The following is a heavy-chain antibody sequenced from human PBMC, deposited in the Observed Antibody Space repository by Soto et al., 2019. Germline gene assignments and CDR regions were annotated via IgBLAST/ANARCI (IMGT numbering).Heavy chain of an antibody. D-gene: IGHD6-25*01. CDR2: IIPIFGTA. Sequence: TSVEVCYRASGGTFSSYANSWLRQAPGQGLEWMGGIIPIFGTANYAQKFQGRVTITADKSTSTAYMELSSLRSEDTAVYYCARDPAAVEGDYWGQGTLVTVSS. V-gene: IGHV1-69*06. CDR1: GGTFSSYA. CDR3: ARDPAAVEGDY. J-gene: IGHJ4*02.